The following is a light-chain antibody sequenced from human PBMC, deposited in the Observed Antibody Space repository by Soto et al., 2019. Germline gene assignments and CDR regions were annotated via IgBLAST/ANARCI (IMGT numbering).Light chain of an antibody. Sequence: ILRTQSPATLSVSPGERATLSCRARQSISNNLAWYQQKPGQAPRLLIYDASTRATGIPARFSGSGSGTAFTLTISGLQSEDFAVYYCQQYNNWPPWTFGQGTKVESK. J-gene: IGKJ1*01. CDR2: DAS. CDR1: QSISNN. V-gene: IGKV3-15*01. CDR3: QQYNNWPPWT.